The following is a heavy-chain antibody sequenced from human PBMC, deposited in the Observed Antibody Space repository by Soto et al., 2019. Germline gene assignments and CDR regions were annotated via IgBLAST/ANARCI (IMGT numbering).Heavy chain of an antibody. CDR2: ISSSSSYI. CDR1: GFTFSSYS. Sequence: GGSLRLSCAASGFTFSSYSMNWVRQAPGKGLEWVSSISSSSSYIYYADSVKGRFTISRDNAKNSLYLQMNSLRAEDTAVYYCARTGYSGSYFGNWFDPWGQGTLVTVSS. V-gene: IGHV3-21*01. J-gene: IGHJ5*02. CDR3: ARTGYSGSYFGNWFDP. D-gene: IGHD1-26*01.